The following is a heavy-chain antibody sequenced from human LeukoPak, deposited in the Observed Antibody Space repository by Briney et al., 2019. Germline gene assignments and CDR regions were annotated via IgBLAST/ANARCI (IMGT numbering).Heavy chain of an antibody. D-gene: IGHD2-15*01. Sequence: ASVKVSCKASGGTFSSYAISWVRQAPGQGLEWMGRIIPILGIANCAQKFQGRVTITADKSTSTAYMELSSLRSEDTAVYYCARGPVDCIGGSCYSYYFDYWGQGTLVTVSS. CDR2: IIPILGIA. CDR1: GGTFSSYA. V-gene: IGHV1-69*04. J-gene: IGHJ4*02. CDR3: ARGPVDCIGGSCYSYYFDY.